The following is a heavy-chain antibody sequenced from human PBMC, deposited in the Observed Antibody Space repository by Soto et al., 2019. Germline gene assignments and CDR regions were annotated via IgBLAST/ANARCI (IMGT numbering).Heavy chain of an antibody. Sequence: SGTPSLTCAFSCFSISSGNWWGWIRQPPGKGLEWIGYIYYSGTTYYNPSLKSRVTMSVDTSKNQFSLKLTSVTAVDTAVYYCARREIQGPIDYWGQGTLVTVSS. D-gene: IGHD1-26*01. V-gene: IGHV4-28*01. CDR3: ARREIQGPIDY. CDR1: CFSISSGNW. CDR2: IYYSGTT. J-gene: IGHJ4*02.